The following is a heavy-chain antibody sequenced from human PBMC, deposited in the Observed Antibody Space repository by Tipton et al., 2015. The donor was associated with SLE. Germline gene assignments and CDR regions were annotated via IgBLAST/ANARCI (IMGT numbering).Heavy chain of an antibody. CDR3: TTERFGEFPMYY. CDR1: GFTFSNAW. J-gene: IGHJ4*02. CDR2: IKSKTDGGTT. D-gene: IGHD3-10*01. Sequence: SLRLSCAASGFTFSNAWMSWVRQAPGKGLEWVGRIKSKTDGGTTDYAAPVKGRFTISRDDSKNTLYLQMNSLKTEDTAVYYCTTERFGEFPMYYWGQGTLVTVSS. V-gene: IGHV3-15*01.